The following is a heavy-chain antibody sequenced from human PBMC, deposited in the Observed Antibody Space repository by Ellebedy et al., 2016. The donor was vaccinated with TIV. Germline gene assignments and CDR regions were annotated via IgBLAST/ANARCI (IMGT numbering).Heavy chain of an antibody. Sequence: GGSLRLSCEASGFSFRSYWMTWVRQAPGKGLEWVANIYQDGSKKHYVDSVKGRFSISRDNAKRTLDLQMNSLRAEDTAIYYCATDGSYGDYLSPTHAFEIWGQGTLVTVSP. CDR1: GFSFRSYW. CDR3: ATDGSYGDYLSPTHAFEI. CDR2: IYQDGSKK. D-gene: IGHD3-16*01. J-gene: IGHJ3*02. V-gene: IGHV3-7*01.